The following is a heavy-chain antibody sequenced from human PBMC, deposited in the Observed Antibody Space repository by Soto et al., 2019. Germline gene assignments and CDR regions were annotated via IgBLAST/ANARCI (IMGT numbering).Heavy chain of an antibody. V-gene: IGHV5-51*01. CDR1: GYSFTSYW. CDR2: IYPGDSDT. D-gene: IGHD6-6*01. Sequence: GESLKISCKGSGYSFTSYWIGWVRQMPGKGLEWMGIIYPGDSDTRYSPSFQGQVTISADKSISTAYLQWSSLKASDTAMYYCARLGGQLVPYYYYGMDVWGQGTTVTVSS. J-gene: IGHJ6*02. CDR3: ARLGGQLVPYYYYGMDV.